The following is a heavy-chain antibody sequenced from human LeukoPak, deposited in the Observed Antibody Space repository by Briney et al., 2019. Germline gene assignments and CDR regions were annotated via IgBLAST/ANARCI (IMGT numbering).Heavy chain of an antibody. Sequence: SETLSLTCAVSGYSISSGYFWAWTRQPPGKGLEWIRSIYHSGSTSYNPSLKSRVTISVDTSKNQLSLKLSSVTAADTAVYYCARQRGLPGAIDYWGQGTLVTVFS. V-gene: IGHV4-38-2*01. CDR2: IYHSGST. CDR3: ARQRGLPGAIDY. J-gene: IGHJ4*02. D-gene: IGHD7-27*01. CDR1: GYSISSGYF.